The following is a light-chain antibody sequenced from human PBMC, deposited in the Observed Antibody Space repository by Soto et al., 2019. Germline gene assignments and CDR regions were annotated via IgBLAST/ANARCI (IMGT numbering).Light chain of an antibody. V-gene: IGKV3-20*01. J-gene: IGKJ1*01. CDR1: QSVSSSY. CDR2: GAS. CDR3: QQYGSSSWT. Sequence: EIVLTQSPVTLSLSPGERATLSCRASQSVSSSYLAWYQQKPGQAPRLLIYGASSRATGIPDRFSGSGSGTDFTLTISRLEPEDFAVYYCQQYGSSSWTFGQGNQGGYQ.